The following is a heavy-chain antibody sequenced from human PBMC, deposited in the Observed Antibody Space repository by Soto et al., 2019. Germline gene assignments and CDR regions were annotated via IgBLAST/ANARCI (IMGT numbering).Heavy chain of an antibody. D-gene: IGHD6-19*01. CDR2: AYHNGLT. Sequence: SEILSLTCAVSGDSVTSNVWWSWVREPPGKGLEWIGEAYHNGLTDYNPSLKSRVSMSVDTSKNEFSLKLTSLTAADTAIYYCARDAAVPGESDRFDYWGQGTLVTVSS. J-gene: IGHJ4*02. V-gene: IGHV4-4*02. CDR1: GDSVTSNVW. CDR3: ARDAAVPGESDRFDY.